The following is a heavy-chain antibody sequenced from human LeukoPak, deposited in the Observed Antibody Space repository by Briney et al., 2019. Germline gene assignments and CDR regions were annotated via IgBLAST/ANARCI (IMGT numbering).Heavy chain of an antibody. Sequence: GGSLRLSCAAPGFTFRRYGMHWVRQSPGKRLGWVAVISYVVSNKYSADSVKGRFTISRDNSKNTLYLQMNSLRAEDTAVYYCAQDQRYCSSTSCYLDYYYYGMDVWGQGTTVTVSS. CDR1: GFTFRRYG. J-gene: IGHJ6*02. CDR2: ISYVVSNK. CDR3: AQDQRYCSSTSCYLDYYYYGMDV. D-gene: IGHD2-2*01. V-gene: IGHV3-30*18.